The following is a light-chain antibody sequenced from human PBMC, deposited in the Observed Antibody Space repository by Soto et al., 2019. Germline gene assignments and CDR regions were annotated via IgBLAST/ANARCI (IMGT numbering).Light chain of an antibody. V-gene: IGKV3-11*01. CDR2: DAS. CDR3: QQYSNWPLT. J-gene: IGKJ4*01. CDR1: QSVSSN. Sequence: EIVMTQSPATLSVSPGERATLSCRASQSVSSNLAWYQQKPGQAPRLLIYDASNRATGIPARFSGSGSGTDFTLTISSLEPEDFAVYYCQQYSNWPLTFGGGTKV.